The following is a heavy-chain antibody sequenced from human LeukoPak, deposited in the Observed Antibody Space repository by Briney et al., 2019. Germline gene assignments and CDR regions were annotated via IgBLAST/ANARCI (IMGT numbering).Heavy chain of an antibody. CDR3: ARHKGAYSSSWYFAFDI. CDR1: GDSISSYY. CDR2: IYYSGST. V-gene: IGHV4-59*08. Sequence: SETLSLTCTVSGDSISSYYWSWIRQPPGKGLEWIGYIYYSGSTKYNPSLKSRVTISVDTSKNQFSLKLSSVTAADTAVYYCARHKGAYSSSWYFAFDIRGQGTMVTVSS. J-gene: IGHJ3*02. D-gene: IGHD6-13*01.